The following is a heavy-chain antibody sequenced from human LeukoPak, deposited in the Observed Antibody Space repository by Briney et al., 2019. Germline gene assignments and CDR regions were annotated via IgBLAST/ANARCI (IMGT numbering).Heavy chain of an antibody. CDR1: GGSISSSSYY. Sequence: PSETLSLTCTVSGGSISSSSYYWGWIRQPPGKGLEWIGSIYYSGSTNYNPSLKSRVTISVDTSKNQFSLKLSSVTAADTAVYYCARVKAARPHYFDYWGQGTLVTVSS. CDR3: ARVKAARPHYFDY. CDR2: IYYSGST. V-gene: IGHV4-39*07. D-gene: IGHD6-25*01. J-gene: IGHJ4*02.